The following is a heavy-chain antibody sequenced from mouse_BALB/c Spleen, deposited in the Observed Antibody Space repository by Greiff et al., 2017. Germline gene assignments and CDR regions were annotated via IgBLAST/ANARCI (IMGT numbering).Heavy chain of an antibody. CDR1: GFTFSSYA. Sequence: EVQVVESGGGLVKPGGSLKLSCAASGFTFSSYAMSWVRQTPEKRLEWVASISSGGSTYYPDSVKGRFTISRDNARNNLYLQMSSLRSEDTAMYYCAREGDYYRYAWFAYWGQGTLVTVSA. CDR3: AREGDYYRYAWFAY. CDR2: ISSGGST. D-gene: IGHD2-14*01. V-gene: IGHV5-6-5*01. J-gene: IGHJ3*01.